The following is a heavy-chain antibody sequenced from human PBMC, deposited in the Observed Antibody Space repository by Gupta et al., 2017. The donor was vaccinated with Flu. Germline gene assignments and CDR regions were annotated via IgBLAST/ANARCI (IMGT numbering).Heavy chain of an antibody. D-gene: IGHD3-22*01. J-gene: IGHJ3*02. CDR3: ARDPSTAYYSSYAFDM. V-gene: IGHV3-23*01. CDR2: ISGSGGST. CDR1: GFTFRNNG. Sequence: VQLLESGGDLVQPGGSLITSCAASGFTFRNNGMSCVGQAPGKGLEWVSGISGSGGSTDYADSVKGRFTISRDNYKNTLFLQVKSLRAEDTAVYYCARDPSTAYYSSYAFDMWGQGTLVTV.